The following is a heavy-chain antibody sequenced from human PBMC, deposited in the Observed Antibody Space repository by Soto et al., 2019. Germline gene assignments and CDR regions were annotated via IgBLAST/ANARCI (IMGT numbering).Heavy chain of an antibody. CDR2: IIPTLHIA. V-gene: IGHV1-69*02. Sequence: QVQLVHSGAEVKKPGSSVKVSCKASGGSFSSYTFSWVRQAPGQGLEWMGRIIPTLHIANYAQKFQGRVTITAGESTGTDYMELSSLRSDDTAVYYCARHKGRATVLDYWGQGTLVTVSS. D-gene: IGHD1-26*01. CDR1: GGSFSSYT. CDR3: ARHKGRATVLDY. J-gene: IGHJ4*02.